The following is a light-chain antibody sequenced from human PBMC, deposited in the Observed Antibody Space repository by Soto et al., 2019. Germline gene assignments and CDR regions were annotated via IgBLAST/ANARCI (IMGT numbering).Light chain of an antibody. CDR1: QSVSSRY. V-gene: IGKV3-20*01. Sequence: EIVLTQSPGTLSLSPGERATLSCRASQSVSSRYSAWYQQKPGQAPRLLIYGASTRATGIPDRFSGSGSETDFTLTISRLEPEDCAVYYCQHSGSSPRTFGQGTRVEIK. CDR3: QHSGSSPRT. CDR2: GAS. J-gene: IGKJ1*01.